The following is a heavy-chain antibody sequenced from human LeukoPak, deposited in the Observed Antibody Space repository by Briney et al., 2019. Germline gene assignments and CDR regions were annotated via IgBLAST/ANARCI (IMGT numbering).Heavy chain of an antibody. Sequence: SESLSLTCAVYGDSFNGYYWSWIRQPPGKGLEWIGEINHSGITHYNPSLKSRVTISVDAPKNQFSLKLSSVTAADTAVYFCARSGDASGWGQGTLVTVSS. V-gene: IGHV4-34*01. CDR1: GDSFNGYY. J-gene: IGHJ4*02. CDR3: ARSGDASG. D-gene: IGHD1-26*01. CDR2: INHSGIT.